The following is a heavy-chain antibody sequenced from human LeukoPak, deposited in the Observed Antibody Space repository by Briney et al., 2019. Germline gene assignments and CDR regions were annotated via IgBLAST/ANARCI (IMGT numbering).Heavy chain of an antibody. CDR1: GFTVSSNY. D-gene: IGHD2-21*01. CDR2: IYSGGST. V-gene: IGHV3-66*01. CDR3: ARDQGYSRAFDI. J-gene: IGHJ3*02. Sequence: GGSLRLSCAASGFTVSSNYMNWVRQASGKGLEWVSVIYSGGSTYYADSVKGRFTITRNNSKNTLYFQMNSLRAEDTAVYYCARDQGYSRAFDIWGQGTMVTVSS.